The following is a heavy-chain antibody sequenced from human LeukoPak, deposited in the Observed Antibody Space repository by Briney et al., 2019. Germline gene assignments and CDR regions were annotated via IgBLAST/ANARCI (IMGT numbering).Heavy chain of an antibody. V-gene: IGHV4-61*10. CDR3: ARWGYYGSGNDFRFDP. CDR1: GVSISRGSFY. J-gene: IGHJ5*02. D-gene: IGHD3-10*01. Sequence: SETLSLTCTVSGVSISRGSFYWSWNPQPAGKGLEWFGRLYSSGNINYNPSLKSRVTISVDTSKNQFSLKLSSVTAADTAVYYCARWGYYGSGNDFRFDPWGQGTLVTVSS. CDR2: LYSSGNI.